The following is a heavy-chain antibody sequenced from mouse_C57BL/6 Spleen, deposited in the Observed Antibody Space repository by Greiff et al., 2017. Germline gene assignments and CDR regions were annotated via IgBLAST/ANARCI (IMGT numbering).Heavy chain of an antibody. V-gene: IGHV1-69*01. CDR1: GYTFTSYW. CDR3: ARRNYYGSSYWYFDV. Sequence: QVQLQQPGAELVMPGASVKLSCKASGYTFTSYWMHWVKQRPGQGLEWIGEIDPSDSYTNYNQKFKGKSTLTVDKSSSTAYMPPSSLTSEDSAVYYCARRNYYGSSYWYFDVWGTGTTVTVSS. CDR2: IDPSDSYT. J-gene: IGHJ1*03. D-gene: IGHD1-1*01.